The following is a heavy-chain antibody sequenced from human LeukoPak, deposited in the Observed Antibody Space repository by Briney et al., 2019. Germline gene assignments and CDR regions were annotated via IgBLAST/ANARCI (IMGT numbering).Heavy chain of an antibody. CDR2: IIPIFGTA. J-gene: IGHJ4*02. D-gene: IGHD2-15*01. CDR3: ARMVGYCSGGSCFGPEE. V-gene: IGHV1-69*05. Sequence: SVKVSCKASGGTFSSYAISWVRQAPGQGLEWMGGIIPIFGTANYAQKFQGRVAITTDESTSTAYMELSSLRSEDTAVYYCARMVGYCSGGSCFGPEEWGQGTLVTVSS. CDR1: GGTFSSYA.